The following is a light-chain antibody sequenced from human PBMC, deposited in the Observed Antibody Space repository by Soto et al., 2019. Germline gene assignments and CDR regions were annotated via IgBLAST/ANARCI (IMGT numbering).Light chain of an antibody. J-gene: IGKJ1*01. Sequence: TQSPGTLSLSPGERATLSCRGSQSISSWLAWYQQKPGKAPKLLIYKASSLETGVPSRFSGSGSGTEFTLIISSLQPDDFASYYCQQYGSSSPWTFGQGTKVEIK. CDR2: KAS. V-gene: IGKV1-5*03. CDR1: QSISSW. CDR3: QQYGSSSPWT.